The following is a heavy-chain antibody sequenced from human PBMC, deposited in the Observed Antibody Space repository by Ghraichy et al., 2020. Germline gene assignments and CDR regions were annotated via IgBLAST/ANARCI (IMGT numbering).Heavy chain of an antibody. CDR1: GFTFSSYW. CDR2: IKSDGSST. CDR3: ARVYGGNSPLDY. V-gene: IGHV3-74*01. Sequence: GGSLRLSCAASGFTFSSYWMHWVRQAPGKGLVWVSCIKSDGSSTTYADSVKGRFTISRDNAKNTLYLQMNSLRAEDTAVYFCARVYGGNSPLDYWGQGTLSTVSS. J-gene: IGHJ4*02. D-gene: IGHD4-23*01.